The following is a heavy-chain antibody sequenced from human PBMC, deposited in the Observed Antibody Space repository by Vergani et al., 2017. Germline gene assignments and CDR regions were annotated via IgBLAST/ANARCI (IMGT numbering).Heavy chain of an antibody. CDR3: ARDFSEYYYYGMDV. CDR1: GFTFSSYS. J-gene: IGHJ6*02. Sequence: EVQLVESGGGLVQPGGSMRLSCAASGFTFSSYSMNWVRQAPGKGLEWVSSISSSSSYIYYADSVKGRFTISRDNAKNSLYLQMNSLRAEDTAVYYCARDFSEYYYYGMDVWGQGTTVTVSS. V-gene: IGHV3-21*01. D-gene: IGHD2/OR15-2a*01. CDR2: ISSSSSYI.